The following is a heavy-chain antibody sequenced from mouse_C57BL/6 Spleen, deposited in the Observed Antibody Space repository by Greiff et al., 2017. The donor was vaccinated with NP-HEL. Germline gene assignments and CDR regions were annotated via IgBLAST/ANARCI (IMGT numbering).Heavy chain of an antibody. D-gene: IGHD2-4*01. Sequence: VQLQQPGAELVRPGSSVKLSCKASGYTFTSYWMHWVKQRPIQGLEWIGNIDPSDSETHYNQKFKDKATLTVDKSSSTAYMQLSSLTSEDSAVYYCARAGDYDYYFGYWGQGTTLTVSS. CDR3: ARAGDYDYYFGY. CDR2: IDPSDSET. V-gene: IGHV1-52*01. J-gene: IGHJ2*01. CDR1: GYTFTSYW.